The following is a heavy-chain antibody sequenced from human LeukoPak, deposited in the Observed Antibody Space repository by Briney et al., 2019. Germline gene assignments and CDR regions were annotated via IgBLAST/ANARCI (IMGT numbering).Heavy chain of an antibody. Sequence: GGSLRLSCAASGFTFSSYWMSWVRQAPGEGLEWVANIKQDGSEKYYVDSVKGRFTISRDNAKNSLYLQMNSLRAEDTAVYYCARNPGITGTWDFDYWGQGTLVTVSS. CDR1: GFTFSSYW. D-gene: IGHD1-7*01. V-gene: IGHV3-7*01. J-gene: IGHJ4*02. CDR3: ARNPGITGTWDFDY. CDR2: IKQDGSEK.